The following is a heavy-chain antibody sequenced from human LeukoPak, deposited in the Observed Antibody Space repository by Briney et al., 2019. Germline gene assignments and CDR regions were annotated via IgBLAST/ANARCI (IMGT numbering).Heavy chain of an antibody. CDR1: GFTFSSYE. Sequence: GGSLRLSCAASGFTFSSYEMNWVRQAPGKGREGVSYISSSGSTIYYADSVKGRFTISRDNAKNSLYLQMNSLRAEDTAVYYCAELGITMIGGVWGKGTTVTISS. CDR3: AELGITMIGGV. V-gene: IGHV3-48*03. D-gene: IGHD3-10*02. CDR2: ISSSGSTI. J-gene: IGHJ6*04.